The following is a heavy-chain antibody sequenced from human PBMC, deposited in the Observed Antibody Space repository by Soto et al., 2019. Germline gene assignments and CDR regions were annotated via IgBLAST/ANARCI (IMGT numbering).Heavy chain of an antibody. D-gene: IGHD3-10*01. J-gene: IGHJ6*02. CDR3: ARSMWVLSGSYSYCYCGMDV. CDR1: GFTFSSYA. CDR2: ISYDGSNK. Sequence: QVQLVESGGGVAQPGRSLRLSCAASGFTFSSYAMHWVRQAPGKGLEWVAVISYDGSNKYYADSVKGRFTISRDNSKNTLYLQMNSLSAEDTAVYYCARSMWVLSGSYSYCYCGMDVWGQGTTVSVSS. V-gene: IGHV3-30-3*01.